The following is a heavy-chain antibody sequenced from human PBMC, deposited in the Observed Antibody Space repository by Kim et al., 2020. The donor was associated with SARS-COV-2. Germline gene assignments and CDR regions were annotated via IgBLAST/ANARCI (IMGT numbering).Heavy chain of an antibody. CDR1: GGSISSSSYY. V-gene: IGHV4-39*01. CDR3: VRHGGYSSGWRADYFYGLDV. Sequence: SETLSLTCTVSGGSISSSSYYWGWIRQPPGKGLEWIGNVVDSGSTAYYPSLKSRVTISVDTSKNQFSLKLTSMTAADTAIYFCVRHGGYSSGWRADYFYGLDVWGQGTTVTVSS. CDR2: VVDSGST. J-gene: IGHJ6*02. D-gene: IGHD6-19*01.